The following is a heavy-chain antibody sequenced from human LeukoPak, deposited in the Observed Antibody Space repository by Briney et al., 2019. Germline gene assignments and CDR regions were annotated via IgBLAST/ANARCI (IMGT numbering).Heavy chain of an antibody. CDR2: ISYDGSNK. CDR3: AKQSTSKGNYYFYYMDV. CDR1: GFTFSSYA. J-gene: IGHJ6*03. V-gene: IGHV3-30*04. D-gene: IGHD3-10*01. Sequence: GGSLRLSCAASGFTFSSYAMHWVRQAPGKGLEWVAVISYDGSNKYYADSVKGRFTISRDNSKNTLYLQMNRLRAEDTAVYYCAKQSTSKGNYYFYYMDVWGKGTTVTVSS.